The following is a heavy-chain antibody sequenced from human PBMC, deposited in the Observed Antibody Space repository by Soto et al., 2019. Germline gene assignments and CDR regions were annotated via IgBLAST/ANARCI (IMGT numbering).Heavy chain of an antibody. CDR2: ITATDGNT. V-gene: IGHV3-23*01. CDR1: GFNFKAYA. CDR3: AKDEGTSSTVFDY. J-gene: IGHJ4*02. Sequence: EVQLLESGGASVQPGGSLRLSCVASGFNFKAYAMGWVRQAPGKGLEWVSSITATDGNTYYADSVRGRFTISRDNSRNSLFLQMDGLRPEYSALYYCAKDEGTSSTVFDYWGQGTLVTVSS. D-gene: IGHD6-6*01.